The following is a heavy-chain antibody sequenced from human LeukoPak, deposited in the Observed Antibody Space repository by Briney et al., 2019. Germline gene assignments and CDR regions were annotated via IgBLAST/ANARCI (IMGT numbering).Heavy chain of an antibody. Sequence: SVKVSCKASGYTFTGYYMQWVRQARGQRLEWIGWIVVGSGDTNYAQKFQERVTITRDMSTSTAYMELSSLRSEDTAVYYCAAVTGYYSHYFYYMAVWGRGTTVTISS. D-gene: IGHD3-9*01. CDR2: IVVGSGDT. CDR3: AAVTGYYSHYFYYMAV. CDR1: GYTFTGYY. J-gene: IGHJ6*03. V-gene: IGHV1-58*02.